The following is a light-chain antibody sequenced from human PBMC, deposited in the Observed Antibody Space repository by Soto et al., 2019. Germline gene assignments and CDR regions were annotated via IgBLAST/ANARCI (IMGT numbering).Light chain of an antibody. V-gene: IGKV1-5*01. CDR3: QHYNSYSEA. CDR1: QSVSSW. Sequence: GASVSIPCRASQSVSSWLAWYQQKPGKAPKLLIYDASGLESGVPSRFSGSGSGTEFTLTISSLQPDDFATYYCQHYNSYSEAFGQGTKVDIK. CDR2: DAS. J-gene: IGKJ1*01.